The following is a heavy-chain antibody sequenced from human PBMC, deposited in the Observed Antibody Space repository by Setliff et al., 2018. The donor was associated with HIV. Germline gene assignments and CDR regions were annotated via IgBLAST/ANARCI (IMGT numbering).Heavy chain of an antibody. D-gene: IGHD3-3*01. Sequence: SETLSLTCTVSGASVTNVLYYWSWLRQPAGKGLEWIGHICTSGNSRYTNYNSSLESRVAISLDTSSNQFSLKLSSVTAADTAVYHCAREREAWSAYDSWGQGTLVTVSS. CDR3: AREREAWSAYDS. V-gene: IGHV4-61*09. CDR1: GASVTNVLYY. CDR2: ICTSGNSRYT. J-gene: IGHJ5*02.